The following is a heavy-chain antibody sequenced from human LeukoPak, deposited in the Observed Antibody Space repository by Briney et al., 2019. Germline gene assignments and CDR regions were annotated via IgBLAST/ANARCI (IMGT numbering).Heavy chain of an antibody. D-gene: IGHD6-19*01. CDR2: IIPILGIT. Sequence: VASVKLSCKASGGTFSSYAISWVRQAPGQGHEWVGRIIPILGITNYAQTFQGRVTITADKSTSTAYMELSSLRSENTAVYYCARDFRGMAVAGIVPSRITNYFVYWGQGTLVTVSS. CDR3: ARDFRGMAVAGIVPSRITNYFVY. J-gene: IGHJ4*02. V-gene: IGHV1-69*04. CDR1: GGTFSSYA.